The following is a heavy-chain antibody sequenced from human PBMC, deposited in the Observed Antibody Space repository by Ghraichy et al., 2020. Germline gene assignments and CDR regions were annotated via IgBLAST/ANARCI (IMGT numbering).Heavy chain of an antibody. J-gene: IGHJ4*02. CDR2: ISTGGEAT. CDR3: AKGRSTVATREFDV. V-gene: IGHV3-23*01. Sequence: GGSLRLSCAASGFSFRSYGMAWVRRAPGKGLEWVSVISTGGEATHYADSVRGRLSISRDNSKNIVYLQMNSLRAEDTAVYYCAKGRSTVATREFDVWGQGTLVTVSS. CDR1: GFSFRSYG. D-gene: IGHD4-23*01.